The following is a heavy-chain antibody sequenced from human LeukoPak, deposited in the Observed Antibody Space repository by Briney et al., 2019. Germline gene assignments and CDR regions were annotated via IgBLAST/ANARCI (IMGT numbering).Heavy chain of an antibody. CDR1: GYSISSGYY. J-gene: IGHJ4*02. CDR3: VRFDY. CDR2: IYHSGST. V-gene: IGHV4-38-2*01. Sequence: PSETLSLTCAVSGYSISSGYYWGWIRQPPGKGLEWIGSIYHSGSTFYNPSLKSRVTISVDTSKNQFSLQLSSVTAADTAVYYCVRFDYWGQGTLVTVPS.